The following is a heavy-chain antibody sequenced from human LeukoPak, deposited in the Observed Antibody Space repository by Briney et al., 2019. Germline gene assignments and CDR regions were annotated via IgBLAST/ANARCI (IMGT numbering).Heavy chain of an antibody. CDR3: ARDVFWSGYPMDV. CDR1: GYTFTSYY. D-gene: IGHD3-3*01. CDR2: INPSGGST. Sequence: GASVKVSCTASGYTFTSYYMHWARQAPGQGLEWMGIINPSGGSTSYAQKFQGRVTMTRDTSTSTVYMELSSLRSEDTAVYYCARDVFWSGYPMDVWGQGTTVTVSS. J-gene: IGHJ6*02. V-gene: IGHV1-46*01.